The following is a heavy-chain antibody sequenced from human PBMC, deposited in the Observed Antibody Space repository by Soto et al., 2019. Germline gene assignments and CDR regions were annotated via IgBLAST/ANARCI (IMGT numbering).Heavy chain of an antibody. J-gene: IGHJ4*02. CDR3: VKQSPYIFSWYDIDY. D-gene: IGHD6-13*01. CDR2: ISGSGGST. V-gene: IGHV3-23*01. CDR1: GFTFSTYA. Sequence: EVQLLGSGGGLVQPGGSLRLSCAASGFTFSTYAMNWVREAPGMGLEWVLGISGSGGSTHYADAVKGRFTISRDNSKNTLYLQMDSLRAEDTAVYYCVKQSPYIFSWYDIDYWGQGTLVIVST.